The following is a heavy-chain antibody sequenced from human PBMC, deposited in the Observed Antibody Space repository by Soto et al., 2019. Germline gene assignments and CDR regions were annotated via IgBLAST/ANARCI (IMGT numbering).Heavy chain of an antibody. CDR2: IYSGGST. Sequence: PGGSLRLSCAASGFTVSSNYMSWVRQAPGKGLEWVSVIYSGGSTYYADSVKGRFTISRHNSKNTLYLQMNSLRAEDTAVYYCAKNWFGKLSKIYYHSSAAVWGKGARVTVPS. D-gene: IGHD3-10*01. CDR1: GFTVSSNY. CDR3: AKNWFGKLSKIYYHSSAAV. V-gene: IGHV3-53*04. J-gene: IGHJ6*04.